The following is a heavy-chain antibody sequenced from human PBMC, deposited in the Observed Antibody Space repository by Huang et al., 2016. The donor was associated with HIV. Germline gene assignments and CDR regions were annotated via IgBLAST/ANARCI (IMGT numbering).Heavy chain of an antibody. CDR1: GYAFRAQG. Sequence: VQLVQSGPDVWKPGASLKISCRASGYAFRAQGLTWVRQAPGKGLEWLGWISAQNGDTLNAQKVQRRMSLTANVSTNTGYLELWGLRYDDTALYYCARDSAITVTAYSDYWGPGTLVTVSS. J-gene: IGHJ4*02. CDR2: ISAQNGDT. CDR3: ARDSAITVTAYSDY. V-gene: IGHV1-18*01. D-gene: IGHD4-17*01.